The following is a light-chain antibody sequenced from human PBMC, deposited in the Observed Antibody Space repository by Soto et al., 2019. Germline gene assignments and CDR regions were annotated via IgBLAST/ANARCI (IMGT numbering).Light chain of an antibody. V-gene: IGKV3-11*01. Sequence: EIVLTQSPATLSLSPGERATLSCRASQSVGSSLAWYQQKPGQAPRLLIYDASNRATGIPARFSGRGSGTDFTLTISSPEPEDFAVYYCQQYGSSPFTFGQGTRLEIK. CDR3: QQYGSSPFT. CDR1: QSVGSS. J-gene: IGKJ5*01. CDR2: DAS.